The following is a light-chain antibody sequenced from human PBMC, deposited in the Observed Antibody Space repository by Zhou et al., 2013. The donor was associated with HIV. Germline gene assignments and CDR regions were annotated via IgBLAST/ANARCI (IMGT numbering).Light chain of an antibody. J-gene: IGKJ1*01. CDR2: AAA. Sequence: EFVLTQSPGTLSLSPGERATLSCRASQSVSSSNLAWYQQKPGQSPRLLIYAAATRAAGVPGRFSGSGSGTEFTLTISSLQTEDFAVYYCQLYNNWPPTWTFGQGPKLE. CDR3: QLYNNWPPTWT. CDR1: QSVSSSN. V-gene: IGKV3-15*01.